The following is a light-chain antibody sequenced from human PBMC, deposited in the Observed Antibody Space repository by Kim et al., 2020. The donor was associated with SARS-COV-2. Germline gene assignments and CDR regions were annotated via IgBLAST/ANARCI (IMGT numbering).Light chain of an antibody. V-gene: IGLV3-21*04. CDR1: NIGSKS. Sequence: SYELTQPPSVSVAPGQAATVTCGGNNIGSKSVHWYQHKPGQAPVLVTHHNSDRPSGIPERFSGSNSGDTATLTISRVEAGDEAVYYCPVFDTRSDWVFGG. J-gene: IGLJ3*02. CDR3: PVFDTRSDWV. CDR2: HNS.